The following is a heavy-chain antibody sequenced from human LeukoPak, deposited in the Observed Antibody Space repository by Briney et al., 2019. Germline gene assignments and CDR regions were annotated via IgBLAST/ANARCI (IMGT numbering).Heavy chain of an antibody. CDR2: IWYDGSNK. V-gene: IGHV3-33*06. CDR1: GFTFSSYG. J-gene: IGHJ4*02. D-gene: IGHD6-19*01. CDR3: AKTAMAGKDGGRRNYFDY. Sequence: GGSLRLSCAASGFTFSSYGMHWVRQAPGKGLEGVAVIWYDGSNKYYADSVKGRFTISRDNSKNTLYLQMNSLRAEDTAVYYCAKTAMAGKDGGRRNYFDYWGQGTLVTVSS.